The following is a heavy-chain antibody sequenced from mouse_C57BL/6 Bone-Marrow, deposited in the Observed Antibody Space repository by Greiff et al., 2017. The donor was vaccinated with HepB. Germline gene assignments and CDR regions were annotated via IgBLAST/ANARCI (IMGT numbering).Heavy chain of an antibody. CDR3: ARPVIVGDFDY. V-gene: IGHV1-72*01. D-gene: IGHD1-1*01. CDR1: GYTFTSYW. J-gene: IGHJ2*01. Sequence: QVQLQQPGAELVKPGASVKLSCKASGYTFTSYWMHWVKQRPGRGLEWIGRIDPNSGGTKDNEKFKSKTTLTVDKPTSTAYMQLSSLTTEESAVYYCARPVIVGDFDYWGQGTTLTVSS. CDR2: IDPNSGGT.